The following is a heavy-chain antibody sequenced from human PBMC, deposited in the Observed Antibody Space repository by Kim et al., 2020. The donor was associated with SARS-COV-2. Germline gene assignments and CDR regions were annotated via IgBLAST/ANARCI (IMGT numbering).Heavy chain of an antibody. V-gene: IGHV4-31*03. CDR2: IYYSGST. J-gene: IGHJ4*02. Sequence: SETLSLTCTVSGGSISSGGYYWSWIRQHPGKGLEWIGYIYYSGSTYYNPSLKSRVTISVDTSKNQFSLKLSSVTAADTAVYYCARGYDSSGYYYPYFDYWGQGTLVTVSS. D-gene: IGHD3-22*01. CDR1: GGSISSGGYY. CDR3: ARGYDSSGYYYPYFDY.